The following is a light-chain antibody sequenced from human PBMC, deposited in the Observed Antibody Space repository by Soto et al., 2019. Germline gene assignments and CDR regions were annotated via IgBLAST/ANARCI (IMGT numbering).Light chain of an antibody. Sequence: QLVLTQSPSASASLGASVKLTCTLSSGHSSYAIAWHQQQPEKGPRYLMKLNSDGSHSKGDGIPDRFSGSSSGAERYLTISSLQAEDEADYYCQTCGTGTVVFGGGTLLTVL. CDR1: SGHSSYA. CDR2: LNSDGSH. V-gene: IGLV4-69*01. J-gene: IGLJ2*01. CDR3: QTCGTGTVV.